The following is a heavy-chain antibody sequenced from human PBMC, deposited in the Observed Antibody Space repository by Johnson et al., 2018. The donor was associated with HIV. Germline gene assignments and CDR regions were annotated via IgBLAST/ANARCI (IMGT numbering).Heavy chain of an antibody. J-gene: IGHJ3*02. CDR3: AKVYGFYYGVYYDAFDI. Sequence: QVQLVESGGGLVQPGGSLRLSCAASGFTFSSYWMHWVRQAPGKGLEWVAVISYDGSNKYYADSVKGRFTISRDNSKNTLYLQMNSLRVEDTAVYYCAKVYGFYYGVYYDAFDIWGQGTMVTVSS. CDR1: GFTFSSYW. CDR2: ISYDGSNK. D-gene: IGHD4-17*01. V-gene: IGHV3-30*18.